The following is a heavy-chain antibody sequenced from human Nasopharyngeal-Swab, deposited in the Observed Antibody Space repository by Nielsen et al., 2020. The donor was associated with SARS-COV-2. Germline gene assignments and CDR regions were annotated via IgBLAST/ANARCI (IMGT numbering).Heavy chain of an antibody. CDR1: GFNFNNYG. CDR3: ARDGLDYDFWSAYFMDV. J-gene: IGHJ6*02. CDR2: ISYEGSIK. Sequence: GESLKISCAASGFNFNNYGMHWVRQAPGTGLEWVALISYEGSIKHYADYVEGRFTISRDSSKNTLFLQMNSLRPEDTAVYYCARDGLDYDFWSAYFMDVWGQGTTVTVSS. V-gene: IGHV3-30*03. D-gene: IGHD3-3*01.